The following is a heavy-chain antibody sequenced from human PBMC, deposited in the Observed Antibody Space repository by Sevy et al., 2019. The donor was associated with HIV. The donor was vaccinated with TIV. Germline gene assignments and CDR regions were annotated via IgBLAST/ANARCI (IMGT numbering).Heavy chain of an antibody. J-gene: IGHJ6*02. CDR1: GFTFRTYN. V-gene: IGHV3-21*01. Sequence: GGSLRLSCAASGFTFRTYNMNWVRLAPGKGLEWVSFISSSSGYIYYADSVKGRFTISGDNAKNSLYLQMNSLRAEDTAVYYCTRDKTILEGRYGMDVWGQGTTVTVSS. CDR3: TRDKTILEGRYGMDV. CDR2: ISSSSGYI. D-gene: IGHD3-3*01.